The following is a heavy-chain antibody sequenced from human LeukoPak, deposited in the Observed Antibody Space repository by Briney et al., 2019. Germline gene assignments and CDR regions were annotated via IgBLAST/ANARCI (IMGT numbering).Heavy chain of an antibody. V-gene: IGHV3-21*01. D-gene: IGHD5-18*01. CDR1: GFTFSSYS. CDR3: ARDPALYSYGLSAQGY. CDR2: ISSSSSYI. J-gene: IGHJ4*02. Sequence: GGSLRLSCAASGFTFSSYSMNWVRQAPGKGLEWVSSISSSSSYIYYADSVKGRFTISRDNAKNSLYLQMNSLRAEDTAVYYCARDPALYSYGLSAQGYWGQGTLVAVSS.